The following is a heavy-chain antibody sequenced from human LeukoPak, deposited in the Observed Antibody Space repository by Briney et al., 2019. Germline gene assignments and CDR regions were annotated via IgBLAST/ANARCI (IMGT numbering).Heavy chain of an antibody. CDR1: GFTFSSYE. Sequence: PGGSLRLSCAASGFTFSSYEMNWVRQAPGKGLEWVSYISGSGSNIHYADSVKGRFTISRDNAKNSLYLQMNSLRAEDTAIYYCARDRGGWYRWFDPWGQGTLVTVSS. CDR3: ARDRGGWYRWFDP. D-gene: IGHD6-19*01. V-gene: IGHV3-48*03. J-gene: IGHJ5*02. CDR2: ISGSGSNI.